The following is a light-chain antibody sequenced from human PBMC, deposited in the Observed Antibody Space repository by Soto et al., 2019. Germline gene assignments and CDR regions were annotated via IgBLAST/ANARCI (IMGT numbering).Light chain of an antibody. CDR2: DAS. J-gene: IGKJ2*01. CDR3: QQYKTYTT. V-gene: IGKV1-5*01. Sequence: DIQMTQSPSTLSASVGDRVTITCRASQSISTWLVWYQQKPGKAPKVLIYDASSLQSGVPSRFSGHGSGTDFTLTISILQSDDSAIYYCQQYKTYTTFGQGTKLEIK. CDR1: QSISTW.